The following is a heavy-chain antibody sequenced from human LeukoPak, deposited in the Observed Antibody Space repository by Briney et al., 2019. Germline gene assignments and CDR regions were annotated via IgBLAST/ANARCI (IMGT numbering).Heavy chain of an antibody. V-gene: IGHV4-34*01. CDR2: INHSGST. CDR3: ARELVRGVIY. CDR1: GGSFSGYY. Sequence: PSETLSLTCAVYGGSFSGYYWSWIRQPPGKGLEWTGEINHSGSTNYNPSLKSRVTISVDTSKNQFSLKLSSVTAADTAVYYCARELVRGVIYWGQGTLVTVSS. J-gene: IGHJ4*02. D-gene: IGHD3-10*01.